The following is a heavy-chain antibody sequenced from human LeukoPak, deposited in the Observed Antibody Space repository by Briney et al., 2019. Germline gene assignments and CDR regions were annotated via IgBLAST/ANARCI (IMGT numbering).Heavy chain of an antibody. D-gene: IGHD2-21*01. Sequence: PSETLSLTCTVSGGSISSFYWTWIRQPPGKGLEWIGYIYYSGSTNYNPSLKSRVTISVDTSKNQFSLKLSSVTAADTAVYYCARGVVIAPQTFDYWGQGTLVTVSS. CDR1: GGSISSFY. CDR3: ARGVVIAPQTFDY. J-gene: IGHJ4*02. V-gene: IGHV4-59*01. CDR2: IYYSGST.